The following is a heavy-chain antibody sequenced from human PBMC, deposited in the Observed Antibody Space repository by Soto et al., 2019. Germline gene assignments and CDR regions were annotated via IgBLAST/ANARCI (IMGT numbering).Heavy chain of an antibody. D-gene: IGHD6-13*01. V-gene: IGHV1-3*01. J-gene: IGHJ6*02. CDR2: INAGNGNT. CDR1: GYTFTSYA. Sequence: QVQLVQSGAEVKKPGASVKVSCKASGYTFTSYAMHWVRQAPGQRLEWMGWINAGNGNTKYSQKFQGRVTITRDTSASTAYMELSSLRSEDTAVYYCARDRLDHSSSWYSDYYGMDVWGQGTTVTVSS. CDR3: ARDRLDHSSSWYSDYYGMDV.